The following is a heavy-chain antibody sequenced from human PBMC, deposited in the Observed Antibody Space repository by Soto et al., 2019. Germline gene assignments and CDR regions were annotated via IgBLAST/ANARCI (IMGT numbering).Heavy chain of an antibody. J-gene: IGHJ3*02. Sequence: QLQLQESGSGLVKPSQTLSLTCAVSGGSISSGDYSWSWIRQPPGKGLEWIGYIYQSGSTYYNPSLKSRVTISVNRSKNQFSLKLSSVAAADTAVYYCARGGSGTDTFHIWGQGTMVTVSS. CDR2: IYQSGST. CDR3: ARGGSGTDTFHI. CDR1: GGSISSGDYS. V-gene: IGHV4-30-2*01. D-gene: IGHD2-15*01.